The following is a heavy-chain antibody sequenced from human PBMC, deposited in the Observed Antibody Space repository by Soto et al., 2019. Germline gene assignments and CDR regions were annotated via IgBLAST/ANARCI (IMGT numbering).Heavy chain of an antibody. Sequence: GGSLRLSCAASGFTFSSYAMSWVRQAPGKGLEWVSAISGSGGSTYYADSVKGRFTISRDNSKTTLYLQMNSLRAEEKAVYYCAKGGYCSGSGCLRAFDIWVQGTLV. J-gene: IGHJ3*02. CDR2: ISGSGGST. D-gene: IGHD2-15*01. V-gene: IGHV3-23*01. CDR3: AKGGYCSGSGCLRAFDI. CDR1: GFTFSSYA.